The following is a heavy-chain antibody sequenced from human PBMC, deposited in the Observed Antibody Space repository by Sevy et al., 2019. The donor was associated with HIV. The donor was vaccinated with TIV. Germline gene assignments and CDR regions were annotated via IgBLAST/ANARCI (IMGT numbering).Heavy chain of an antibody. Sequence: GGSLRLSCAASGFNFSIYAMHWVRQAPGKGLEWVAVIPYDGNNKYYADSVKGRFTISRDNSKNIFYLPMNSLRGEDTAVYYCAREGYYDFWSGYPRNEFDYWGQGTLVTVSS. CDR3: AREGYYDFWSGYPRNEFDY. CDR1: GFNFSIYA. CDR2: IPYDGNNK. J-gene: IGHJ4*02. V-gene: IGHV3-30-3*01. D-gene: IGHD3-3*01.